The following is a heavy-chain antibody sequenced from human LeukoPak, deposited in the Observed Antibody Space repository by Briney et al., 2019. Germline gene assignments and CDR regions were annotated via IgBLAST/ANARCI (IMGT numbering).Heavy chain of an antibody. CDR2: INSDGSTT. CDR3: ARGHYGRDF. Sequence: GGSLRLSCAASGFTFSSHWMHWVRQAPGKGLVWVSRINSDGSTTTYADSVKGRFTISRDNANNTLYLQMSSLRAEDTAVYYCARGHYGRDFWGQGTLVTVSS. V-gene: IGHV3-74*01. J-gene: IGHJ4*02. D-gene: IGHD4-17*01. CDR1: GFTFSSHW.